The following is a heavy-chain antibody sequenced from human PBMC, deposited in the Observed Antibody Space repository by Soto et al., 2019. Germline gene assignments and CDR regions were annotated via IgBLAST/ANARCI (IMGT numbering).Heavy chain of an antibody. CDR3: ARGAENYGDYGIDY. D-gene: IGHD4-17*01. J-gene: IGHJ4*02. CDR1: GGSFSGYY. Sequence: QVQLQQWGAGLLKPLETLSLTCAVYGGSFSGYYWSWIRQPPGKGLEWIGEINHSGSTNYNPSLKSRVTISVDTSKNQFSLKLSSVTAADTAVYYCARGAENYGDYGIDYWGQGTLVTVSS. CDR2: INHSGST. V-gene: IGHV4-34*01.